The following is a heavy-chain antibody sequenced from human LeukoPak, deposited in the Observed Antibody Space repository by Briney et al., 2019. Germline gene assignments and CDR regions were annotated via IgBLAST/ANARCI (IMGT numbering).Heavy chain of an antibody. CDR3: AKGDGYSYGFCKDY. V-gene: IGHV3-23*01. CDR1: GFTFSSYA. J-gene: IGHJ4*02. Sequence: GGSLRLSCAASGFTFSSYAMSWVPQPPGKGLEWVSAISGSGGTTYSADSVKGRFTISRDNSKNTLYLQMNSLRAQDTAVYYCAKGDGYSYGFCKDYWGQGTLVTVS. CDR2: ISGSGGTT. D-gene: IGHD5-18*01.